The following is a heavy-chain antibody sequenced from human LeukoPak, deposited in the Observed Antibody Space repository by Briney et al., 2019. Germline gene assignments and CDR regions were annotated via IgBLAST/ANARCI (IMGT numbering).Heavy chain of an antibody. Sequence: GGSLRLSGAGSGFTFSGFAMHWVRQAPGKGLEWVAAVSYHGRDNYYADAVSGRFTISRDNSKNTLHLEMNSLRTDDTAIYYCTKERGGGGRRINLMVGGYGPWGQGTQVTVSS. J-gene: IGHJ5*02. D-gene: IGHD3-22*01. CDR3: TKERGGGGRRINLMVGGYGP. V-gene: IGHV3-30*04. CDR1: GFTFSGFA. CDR2: VSYHGRDN.